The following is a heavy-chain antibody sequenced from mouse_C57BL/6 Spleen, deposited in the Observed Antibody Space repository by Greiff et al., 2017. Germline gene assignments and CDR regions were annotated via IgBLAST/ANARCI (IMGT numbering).Heavy chain of an antibody. CDR1: GYAFSSSW. CDR3: ARDYYGTRFAY. J-gene: IGHJ3*01. V-gene: IGHV1-82*01. D-gene: IGHD1-1*01. CDR2: IYPGDGDT. Sequence: VQLQQSGPELVKPGASVKISCKASGYAFSSSWMNWVKQRPGKGLEWIGRIYPGDGDTNYNGKFKGKATLTADKSSSTAYMQRSSLTSEDSAVYFCARDYYGTRFAYWGQGTLVTVSA.